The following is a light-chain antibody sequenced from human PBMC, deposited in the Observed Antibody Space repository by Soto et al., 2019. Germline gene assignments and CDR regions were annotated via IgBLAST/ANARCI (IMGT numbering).Light chain of an antibody. CDR1: SSDVGGYNY. CDR3: SSYTSSSTYVV. V-gene: IGLV2-14*01. Sequence: QSALTQPASVSGSPGQSITISCTGTSSDVGGYNYVSWYQQHPGEAPKLMIYDVSNRPSGVSNRLSGSKSGNTASLTISGLQAEDEADYYCSSYTSSSTYVVFGGGTKLTVL. J-gene: IGLJ2*01. CDR2: DVS.